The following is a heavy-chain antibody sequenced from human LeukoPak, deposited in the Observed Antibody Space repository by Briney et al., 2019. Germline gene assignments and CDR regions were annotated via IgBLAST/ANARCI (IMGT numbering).Heavy chain of an antibody. J-gene: IGHJ4*02. Sequence: QPGGSLRLSCAASGFTFDDFAMSWVRQAPGKGLEGVSGISWNSGSVGYADSVKGRFTICRDNAKNSLYLQMNSLRAEDTALYYCAKSPGASSSWYAIDYWGQGTLVTVSS. CDR3: AKSPGASSSWYAIDY. D-gene: IGHD6-13*01. CDR2: ISWNSGSV. V-gene: IGHV3-9*01. CDR1: GFTFDDFA.